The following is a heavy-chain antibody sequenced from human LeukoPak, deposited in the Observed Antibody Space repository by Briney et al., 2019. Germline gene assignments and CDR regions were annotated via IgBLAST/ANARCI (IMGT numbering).Heavy chain of an antibody. Sequence: GGSLRLSCAASGFTFNSYSMNWVRQAPGKGLEWVSSISSSSSYIYYADSVKGRFTISRDNAKNSLYLQMNSLRAEDTAVYYCARSPRYSSSWYLGDAFDIWGQGIMVTVSS. CDR3: ARSPRYSSSWYLGDAFDI. CDR1: GFTFNSYS. J-gene: IGHJ3*02. V-gene: IGHV3-21*01. D-gene: IGHD6-13*01. CDR2: ISSSSSYI.